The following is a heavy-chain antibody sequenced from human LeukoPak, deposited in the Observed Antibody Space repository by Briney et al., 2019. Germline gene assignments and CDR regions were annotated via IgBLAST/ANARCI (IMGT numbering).Heavy chain of an antibody. V-gene: IGHV3-33*06. CDR3: AKDQGGKNYFDY. Sequence: GRSLRLSCAASGFTFSNYGMHWVRQAPGKGLEWVAVIWHDRSKKYYADSVKGRFTISRDNSKNTLYLQMNSLRAEDTAVYYCAKDQGGKNYFDYWGQGTLVTVSS. CDR2: IWHDRSKK. D-gene: IGHD3-16*01. CDR1: GFTFSNYG. J-gene: IGHJ4*02.